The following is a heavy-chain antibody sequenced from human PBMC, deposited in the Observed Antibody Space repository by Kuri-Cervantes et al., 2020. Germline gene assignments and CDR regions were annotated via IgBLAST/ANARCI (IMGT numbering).Heavy chain of an antibody. D-gene: IGHD1-1*01. J-gene: IGHJ4*02. CDR3: ARTLEMDYLFLAW. CDR1: VCTFSDYD. Sequence: LTCASSVCTFSDYDMSWIRQAPEKGLEWVSYISSSGSTKYYAVSVKGRFTITRDNVKNSLYLEMNSLSAEDTAVYYWARTLEMDYLFLAWWGQGTLVTVSS. CDR2: ISSSGSTK. V-gene: IGHV3-11*01.